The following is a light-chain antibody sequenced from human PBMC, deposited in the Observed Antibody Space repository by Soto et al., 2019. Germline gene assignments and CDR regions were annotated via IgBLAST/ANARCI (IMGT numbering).Light chain of an antibody. Sequence: EMVLTQSPGTLSLSPGERATLSCRASQSVSSSYLAWYQQIPGQATMLLIDGSSSRASGRPARFSGSGSAKDFNLTISRLAPEDVAVYYCQKYGSSPWTFGQGTKVEIK. J-gene: IGKJ1*01. CDR1: QSVSSSY. V-gene: IGKV3-20*01. CDR3: QKYGSSPWT. CDR2: GSS.